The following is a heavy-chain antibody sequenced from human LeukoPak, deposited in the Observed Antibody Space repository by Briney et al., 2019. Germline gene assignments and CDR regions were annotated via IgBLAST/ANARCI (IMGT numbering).Heavy chain of an antibody. Sequence: ASVKVSFKASGYTFTGYYMHWVRQAPGQGLEWMGWINPNSGGTNYAQKFQGRVTMTRDTSISTAYMELSRLRSDDTAVYYCARSGPSGVAGRAGWFDPWGQGTLVTVSS. CDR2: INPNSGGT. V-gene: IGHV1-2*02. CDR3: ARSGPSGVAGRAGWFDP. CDR1: GYTFTGYY. J-gene: IGHJ5*02. D-gene: IGHD6-19*01.